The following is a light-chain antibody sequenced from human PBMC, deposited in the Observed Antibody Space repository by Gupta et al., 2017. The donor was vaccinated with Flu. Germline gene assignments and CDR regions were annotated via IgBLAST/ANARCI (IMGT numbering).Light chain of an antibody. CDR1: QSVRSS. Sequence: PATLSVSPGERATLSCRASQSVRSSLAWYQQRPGQAPRLLIYAASTRATGIPARFSGSGSGTEFTLTISSLQSEDFAFYYCQQVDFWPHLFGQGTRLEIK. CDR2: AAS. J-gene: IGKJ5*01. V-gene: IGKV3-15*01. CDR3: QQVDFWPHL.